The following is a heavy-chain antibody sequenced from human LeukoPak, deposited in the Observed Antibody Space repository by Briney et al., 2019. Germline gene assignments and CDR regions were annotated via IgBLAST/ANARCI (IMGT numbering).Heavy chain of an antibody. CDR2: IYHSGRT. CDR1: GYSISSGYY. Sequence: SETLSLTCTVSGYSISSGYYWGWIRQPPGKGLEWIGSIYHSGRTFYNPSLKSRVTISVDTSKNQFSLKLTSVTAADTAVYYCAREGYSGYGYFDYWGQGTLVTVSS. CDR3: AREGYSGYGYFDY. J-gene: IGHJ4*02. D-gene: IGHD5-12*01. V-gene: IGHV4-38-2*02.